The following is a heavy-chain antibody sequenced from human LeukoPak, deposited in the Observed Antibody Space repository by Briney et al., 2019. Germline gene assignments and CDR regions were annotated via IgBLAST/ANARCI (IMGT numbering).Heavy chain of an antibody. D-gene: IGHD2-2*01. CDR3: ARVGGVPAAHFDY. CDR2: IYSSGTT. Sequence: GGPLTLSCAASGFTVSTKYMSCVRQAPGEGLEGVSLIYSSGTTYYADSVKGRFTISRDNSKNSLYLQMNSLRAEDTAVYYCARVGGVPAAHFDYWGQGTLVTVSS. V-gene: IGHV3-53*01. J-gene: IGHJ4*02. CDR1: GFTVSTKY.